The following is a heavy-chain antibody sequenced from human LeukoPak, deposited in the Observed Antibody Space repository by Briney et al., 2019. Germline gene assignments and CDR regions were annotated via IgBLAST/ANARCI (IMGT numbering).Heavy chain of an antibody. CDR3: ASYCSGGSCHWGFDY. CDR1: GGSISSSSYY. CDR2: IYYSGST. D-gene: IGHD2-15*01. Sequence: PSETLSLTCTVSGGSISSSSYYWGWIRQPPGKGLEWIGSIYYSGSTYYNPSLKSRVTISVDTSKNQFSLKLSSVTAADTAVYYCASYCSGGSCHWGFDYWGQGTLVTVSS. V-gene: IGHV4-39*01. J-gene: IGHJ4*02.